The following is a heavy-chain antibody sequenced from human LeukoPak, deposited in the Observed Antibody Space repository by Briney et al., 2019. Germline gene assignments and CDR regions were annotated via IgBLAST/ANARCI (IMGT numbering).Heavy chain of an antibody. CDR2: ISRDGSNK. CDR1: GFTFSSYG. V-gene: IGHV3-30*03. CDR3: FAGYYDSSGSYFDY. D-gene: IGHD3-22*01. Sequence: GGSLRLSCAASGFTFSSYGMHWVRQAPGKGLEWVAVISRDGSNKYYADSVKGRFTISRDNSKNTLYLQMNSLRAEDTAVYYCFAGYYDSSGSYFDYWGQGTLVTVSS. J-gene: IGHJ4*02.